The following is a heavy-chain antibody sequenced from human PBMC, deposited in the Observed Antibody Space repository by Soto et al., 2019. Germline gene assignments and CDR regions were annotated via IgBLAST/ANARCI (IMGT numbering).Heavy chain of an antibody. D-gene: IGHD3-9*01. CDR2: INPNSGGT. J-gene: IGHJ4*02. CDR3: ARASALRYFDWSHDY. V-gene: IGHV1-2*02. CDR1: GYAFTCYY. Sequence: GXSVKGSCKSAGYAFTCYYRRLVRQAPGQGLEWMGWINPNSGGTNYAQKFQGRVTMTMDTSISTAYMELSRLRSDDTAVYYCARASALRYFDWSHDYWGQGTLVTFPS.